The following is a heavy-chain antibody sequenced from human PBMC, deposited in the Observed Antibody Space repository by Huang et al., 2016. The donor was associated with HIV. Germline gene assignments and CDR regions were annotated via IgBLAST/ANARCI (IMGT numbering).Heavy chain of an antibody. CDR1: GFTFSSYA. J-gene: IGHJ3*02. CDR3: ARTNYGSINDAFDS. V-gene: IGHV3-30-3*01. Sequence: QVQLVESGGGVVKPGRSLRLSCSSSGFTFSSYAMHWVRQAPGKGLEWVAVISHDGTNKYYADSVKGRFSISRDNSKSTLYLQMNSLRREDTAIYYCARTNYGSINDAFDSWGQGKMVTVSP. CDR2: ISHDGTNK. D-gene: IGHD2-2*01.